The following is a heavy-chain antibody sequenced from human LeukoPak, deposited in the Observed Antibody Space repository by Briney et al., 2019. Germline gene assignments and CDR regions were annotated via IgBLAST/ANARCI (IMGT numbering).Heavy chain of an antibody. CDR1: GFTFTTYS. V-gene: IGHV3-21*01. Sequence: KSGGSLRLSCAASGFTFTTYSMTWVRQAPGKGLEWVSSISSSSSYIYYEDSVKGRFTISRDNAKNSLYLQMNSLRADDTAVYYCAKLLTGGYSYGQNDCWGQGTLVTVSS. D-gene: IGHD5-18*01. CDR3: AKLLTGGYSYGQNDC. J-gene: IGHJ4*02. CDR2: ISSSSSYI.